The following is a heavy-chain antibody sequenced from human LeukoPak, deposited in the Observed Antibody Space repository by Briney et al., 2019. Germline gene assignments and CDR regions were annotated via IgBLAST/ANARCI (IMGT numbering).Heavy chain of an antibody. Sequence: GASLRLSCAASGFTFSSYAMSWVRQAPGKGLEWVSAISGSGGSTYYADSVKGRFTISRDNSKNTLYLQMNSLRAEDTAVYYCAKDYYGSGSYPPVSYYYYGMDVWGQGTTVTVSS. CDR1: GFTFSSYA. CDR3: AKDYYGSGSYPPVSYYYYGMDV. D-gene: IGHD3-10*01. V-gene: IGHV3-23*01. J-gene: IGHJ6*02. CDR2: ISGSGGST.